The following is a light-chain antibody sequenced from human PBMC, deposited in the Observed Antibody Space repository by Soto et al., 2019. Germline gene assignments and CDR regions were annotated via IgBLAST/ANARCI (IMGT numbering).Light chain of an antibody. V-gene: IGKV3-11*01. CDR1: QSVSSY. J-gene: IGKJ1*01. Sequence: EIVLTQSPGTLYLSPGERATLSCRASQSVSSYLAWYQQKPGQAPRLLIYDASNRATGIPARFSGSGSGTDFTLTISSLEPEDFAVYYCQQRSNWPPWTFGQGTKVDIK. CDR3: QQRSNWPPWT. CDR2: DAS.